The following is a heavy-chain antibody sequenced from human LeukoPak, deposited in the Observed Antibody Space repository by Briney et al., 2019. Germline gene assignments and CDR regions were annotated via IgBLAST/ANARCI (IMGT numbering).Heavy chain of an antibody. D-gene: IGHD2-21*02. Sequence: PGGSLRLSCAASGFTFSSYAMSWVRQAPGKGLEWVSAISGSGSSTYYADSVKGRFTISRDNSKNTLYLQMNSLRAEDTAIYYCANAPSLLVYCAGDCYPYYFDYWGQGNLVTVSS. CDR2: ISGSGSST. CDR1: GFTFSSYA. V-gene: IGHV3-23*01. CDR3: ANAPSLLVYCAGDCYPYYFDY. J-gene: IGHJ4*02.